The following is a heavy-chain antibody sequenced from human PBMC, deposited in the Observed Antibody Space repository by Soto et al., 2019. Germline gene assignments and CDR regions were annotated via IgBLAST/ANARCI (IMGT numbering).Heavy chain of an antibody. V-gene: IGHV1-18*01. CDR1: GYTFTSYG. CDR2: ISAHNGNT. J-gene: IGHJ4*02. CDR3: Y. Sequence: QVHLVQSGAEVKKPGASVKVSCKASGYTFTSYGITWVRQAPGQGLEWMGWISAHNGNTDYAQKLQGRVIVTRDTSTSTAYMELRSLRYCAGGRYGDYWGQGALVTVSS. D-gene: IGHD1-26*01.